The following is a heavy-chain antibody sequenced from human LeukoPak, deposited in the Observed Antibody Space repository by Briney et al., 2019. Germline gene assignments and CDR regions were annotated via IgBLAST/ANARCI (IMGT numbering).Heavy chain of an antibody. D-gene: IGHD3-9*01. J-gene: IGHJ6*02. V-gene: IGHV4-59*01. CDR2: IYYSGST. CDR3: ARAQVHILTGYPGPILYGMDV. CDR1: GGSISSYY. Sequence: SETLSLTCTVSGGSISSYYWSWIRQPPGKGLEWIGYIYYSGSTNYNPSLKSRVTISVDTSKNQFSLKLSSVPAADTAVYYCARAQVHILTGYPGPILYGMDVWGQGTTVTVS.